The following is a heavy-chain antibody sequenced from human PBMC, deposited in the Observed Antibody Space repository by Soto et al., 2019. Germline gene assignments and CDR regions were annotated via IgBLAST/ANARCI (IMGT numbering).Heavy chain of an antibody. CDR3: ARFVGGYESFDY. D-gene: IGHD5-12*01. J-gene: IGHJ4*02. CDR1: GFTFSDYY. V-gene: IGHV3-11*01. CDR2: ISRDSSTI. Sequence: GGSLRLSCAASGFTFSDYYMTWIRQAPGKGLDWVSYISRDSSTIYYVDSVKGRFTISRDNAKNSLYLQMNTLRAEDTAVYYCARFVGGYESFDYWGRGILVTVSS.